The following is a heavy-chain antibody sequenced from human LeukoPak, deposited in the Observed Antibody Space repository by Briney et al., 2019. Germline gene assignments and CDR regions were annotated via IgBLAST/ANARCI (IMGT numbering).Heavy chain of an antibody. Sequence: GGSLRLACEGSGFTFSNYWMSWVCQAPGKGLEGVANIQQHGSETYYGDSVKGRFTISRDNAKNSLYLQMNSLRAEDTAVYYCATYSSSNGREFQYWGQGTLVTVSS. CDR3: ATYSSSNGREFQY. V-gene: IGHV3-7*01. J-gene: IGHJ1*01. CDR2: IQQHGSET. CDR1: GFTFSNYW. D-gene: IGHD2-2*01.